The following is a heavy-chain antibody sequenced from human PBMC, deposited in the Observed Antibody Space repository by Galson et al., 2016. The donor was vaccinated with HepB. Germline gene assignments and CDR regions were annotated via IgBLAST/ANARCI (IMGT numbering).Heavy chain of an antibody. CDR2: TSSGSSYI. D-gene: IGHD3-3*01. CDR3: TRTTAPGSIFGVRGHYYGMDV. V-gene: IGHV3-21*01. Sequence: SLRLSCAASGFTFRSYVMNWVRQAPGKGLEWVSSTSSGSSYIYYADSVKCRFTISRDNAKNSLHLQMNSLRAEDTAVYYCTRTTAPGSIFGVRGHYYGMDVWGQGTTVTVSS. J-gene: IGHJ6*02. CDR1: GFTFRSYV.